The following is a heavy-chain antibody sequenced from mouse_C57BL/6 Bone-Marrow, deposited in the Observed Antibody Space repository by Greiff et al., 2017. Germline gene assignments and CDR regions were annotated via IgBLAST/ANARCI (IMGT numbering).Heavy chain of an antibody. J-gene: IGHJ4*01. D-gene: IGHD1-1*01. Sequence: EVKLVESGAELVKPGASVKLSCTASGFNIKDYYMHWVKQRTEQGLEWIGRIDPEDGETKYAPKFQGKATITADTSSNTAYLQLSSLTSEDTAVYYCARERFLRFYAMDYWGQGTSVTVSS. CDR3: ARERFLRFYAMDY. CDR1: GFNIKDYY. CDR2: IDPEDGET. V-gene: IGHV14-2*01.